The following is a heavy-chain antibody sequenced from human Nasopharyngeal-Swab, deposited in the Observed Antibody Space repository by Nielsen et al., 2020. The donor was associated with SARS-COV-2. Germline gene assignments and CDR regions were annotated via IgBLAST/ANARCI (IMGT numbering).Heavy chain of an antibody. D-gene: IGHD1-26*01. Sequence: GESLKISCAASGFTFSSYAMIWVRQAPGKGLEWVSVISVSGGSTYYADSVKGRFTISRDNSKNTLSLQMNSLRAEDTAVYYCAKDLDIVGATSADYWGQGTLVTVSS. CDR3: AKDLDIVGATSADY. CDR1: GFTFSSYA. CDR2: ISVSGGST. J-gene: IGHJ4*02. V-gene: IGHV3-23*01.